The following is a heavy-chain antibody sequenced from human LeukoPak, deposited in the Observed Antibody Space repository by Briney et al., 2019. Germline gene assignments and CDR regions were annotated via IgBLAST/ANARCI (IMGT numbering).Heavy chain of an antibody. Sequence: QPGGSLRLSCAASGFDFDDYAMHWVRQAPGRGLEWVSIISWDGGTTYYADSVKGRFTISRDNSKNFLYLQMNSLRAEDTALYYCARADGYKNQPIGFDYWGQGTLVTVSS. CDR2: ISWDGGTT. V-gene: IGHV3-43D*03. CDR3: ARADGYKNQPIGFDY. D-gene: IGHD5-24*01. CDR1: GFDFDDYA. J-gene: IGHJ4*02.